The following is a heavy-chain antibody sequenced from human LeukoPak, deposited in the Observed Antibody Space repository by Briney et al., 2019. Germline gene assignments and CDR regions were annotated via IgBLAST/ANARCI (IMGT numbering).Heavy chain of an antibody. D-gene: IGHD2-2*01. CDR1: GGTFSSYA. Sequence: ASVKVSCKASGGTFSSYAISWVRQAPGQGLEWMGRIIPTLGIANYAQKFQGRVTITADKSTSTAYMELSSLRSEDTAVYYCARDRSVVVPAYGMDVWGQGTTVTVSS. J-gene: IGHJ6*02. V-gene: IGHV1-69*04. CDR2: IIPTLGIA. CDR3: ARDRSVVVPAYGMDV.